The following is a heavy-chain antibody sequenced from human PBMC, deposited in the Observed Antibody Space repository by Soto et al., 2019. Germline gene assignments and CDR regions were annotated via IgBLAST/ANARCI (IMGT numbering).Heavy chain of an antibody. Sequence: SETLSLTCTVSGDSISDSRYYWGWIRQPPGKGLEWIGSVFHSGTTYSTPSLKSRVTMSIDTSKNQFSLRLSSVTAADTAVYYCARRRPLRYFDWSFSYCFDFWGQGGLVTVSS. J-gene: IGHJ4*02. CDR3: ARRRPLRYFDWSFSYCFDF. V-gene: IGHV4-39*01. CDR2: VFHSGTT. D-gene: IGHD3-9*01. CDR1: GDSISDSRYY.